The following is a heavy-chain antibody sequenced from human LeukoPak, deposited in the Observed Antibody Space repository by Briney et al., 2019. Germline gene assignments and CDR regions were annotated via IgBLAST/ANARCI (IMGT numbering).Heavy chain of an antibody. CDR2: INKDGGEK. V-gene: IGHV3-7*03. CDR3: VKDSPPRYSGSPPAY. Sequence: GGSLRLSCAASGFTFSSYWMSWVRQAPGKELEWVANINKDGGEKYYVDSVKGRFTISRDNAKNSLYLQMNSLRADDTAVYYCVKDSPPRYSGSPPAYWGQGTLVTVSS. J-gene: IGHJ4*02. CDR1: GFTFSSYW. D-gene: IGHD1-26*01.